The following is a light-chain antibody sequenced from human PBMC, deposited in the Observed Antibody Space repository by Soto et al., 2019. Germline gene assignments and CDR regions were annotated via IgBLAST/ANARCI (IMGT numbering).Light chain of an antibody. CDR3: QQFTNWPLT. Sequence: EIVMTQSPATLSVSPGERATLSCRASQTVSSNLAWYQQKPGQAPRLLIYGASTRATGIPARFSGSGSGTEFILTISSLQSEDCSVYYCQQFTNWPLTFGGGTTVEIE. J-gene: IGKJ4*01. CDR1: QTVSSN. V-gene: IGKV3-15*01. CDR2: GAS.